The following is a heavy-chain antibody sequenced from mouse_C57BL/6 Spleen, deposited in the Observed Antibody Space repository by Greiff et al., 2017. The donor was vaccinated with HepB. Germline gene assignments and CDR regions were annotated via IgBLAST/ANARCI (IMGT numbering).Heavy chain of an antibody. CDR3: ARTRITGFAY. Sequence: QVQLQQPGAELVKPGASVKLSCKASGYTFTSYWMHWVKQRPGQGLEWIGMIHPNSGSTNYNEKFKSKATLTVDKSSSTAYMQRSSLTSEDSAVYYCARTRITGFAYWGQGTLVTVSA. V-gene: IGHV1-64*01. CDR1: GYTFTSYW. D-gene: IGHD2-4*01. J-gene: IGHJ3*01. CDR2: IHPNSGST.